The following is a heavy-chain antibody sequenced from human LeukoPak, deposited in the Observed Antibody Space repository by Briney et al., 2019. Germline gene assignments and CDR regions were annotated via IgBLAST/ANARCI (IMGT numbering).Heavy chain of an antibody. CDR2: ISSSSSYI. CDR3: AKDRLRYCSSTSCSPFDY. Sequence: GGSLRLSCAASGFTFSSYSMNWVRQAPGKGLEWVSSISSSSSYIYYADSVKGRFTISRDNSKNTLYLQMNSLRAEDTAVYYCAKDRLRYCSSTSCSPFDYWGQGTLVTVSS. D-gene: IGHD2-2*01. V-gene: IGHV3-21*01. CDR1: GFTFSSYS. J-gene: IGHJ4*02.